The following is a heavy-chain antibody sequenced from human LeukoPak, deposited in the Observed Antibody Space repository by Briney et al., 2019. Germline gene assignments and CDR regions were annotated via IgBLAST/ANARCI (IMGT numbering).Heavy chain of an antibody. CDR2: ISSSSSYI. CDR1: GFTFSSYS. V-gene: IGHV3-21*01. D-gene: IGHD3-22*01. CDR3: AREASYYDSSGSEYYFDY. J-gene: IGHJ4*02. Sequence: KAGGSLRLSCAASGFTFSSYSMNWVRQAPGKGLEWVSSISSSSSYIYYADSVKGRFTISRDNAKNSLYLQMNSLRAEDTAVYHCAREASYYDSSGSEYYFDYWGQGTLVTVSS.